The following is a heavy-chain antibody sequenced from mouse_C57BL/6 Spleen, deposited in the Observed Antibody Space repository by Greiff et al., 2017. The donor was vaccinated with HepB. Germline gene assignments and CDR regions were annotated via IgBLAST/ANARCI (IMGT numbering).Heavy chain of an antibody. J-gene: IGHJ2*01. CDR3: ARQGTRVYYFDY. Sequence: EVKLVESGGGLVKPGGSLKLSCAASGFTFSSYTMSWVRQTPEKRLEWVATISGGGGNTYYPDSVKGRFTISRDNAKNTLYLQMSSLRSEDTALYYCARQGTRVYYFDYWGQGTTLTVSS. CDR1: GFTFSSYT. V-gene: IGHV5-9*01. D-gene: IGHD3-3*01. CDR2: ISGGGGNT.